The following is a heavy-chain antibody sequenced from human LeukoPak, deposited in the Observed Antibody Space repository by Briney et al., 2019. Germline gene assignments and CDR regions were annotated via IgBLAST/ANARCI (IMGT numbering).Heavy chain of an antibody. CDR3: ARGILAVADDY. V-gene: IGHV4-59*01. Sequence: SETLSLTCTVSGGSISSYYWSWIRQPPGKRLEWIGYIYYSGSTKYNPSLKSRVTISVDTSKNQFSLKLSSVTAADTAVYYCARGILAVADDYWGQGTLVTVSS. D-gene: IGHD6-19*01. CDR2: IYYSGST. CDR1: GGSISSYY. J-gene: IGHJ4*02.